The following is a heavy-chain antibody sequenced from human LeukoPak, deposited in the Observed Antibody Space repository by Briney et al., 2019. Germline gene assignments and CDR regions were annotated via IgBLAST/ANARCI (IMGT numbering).Heavy chain of an antibody. V-gene: IGHV3-30*02. CDR3: ARHLRYCSSTRCSDAFDI. CDR1: GFTFSTYG. CDR2: IRYDGSKT. D-gene: IGHD2-2*01. Sequence: GGSLRLSCAASGFTFSTYGIHWARQAPGKGLEWVAFIRYDGSKTHYADSVKGRFTISRDNAKKSLYLQMNSLRAEDTAVYYCARHLRYCSSTRCSDAFDIWGQGTMVTVSS. J-gene: IGHJ3*02.